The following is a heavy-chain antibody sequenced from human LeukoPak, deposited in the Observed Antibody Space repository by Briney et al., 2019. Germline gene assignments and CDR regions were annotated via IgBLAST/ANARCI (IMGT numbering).Heavy chain of an antibody. CDR2: ISGSGDTT. Sequence: GGSLRLSCVASGFTFSSYGMSWVRQAPGKGLEWVSIISGSGDTTHYADSVRGRFTISRDNSKNTVYLQMNSLRAEDTALYYCAKDVWYGELSPFDYWGQGTLVTVSS. D-gene: IGHD3-10*01. J-gene: IGHJ4*02. CDR1: GFTFSSYG. CDR3: AKDVWYGELSPFDY. V-gene: IGHV3-23*01.